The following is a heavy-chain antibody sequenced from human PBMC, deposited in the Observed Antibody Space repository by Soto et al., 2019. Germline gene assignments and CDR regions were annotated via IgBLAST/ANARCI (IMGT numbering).Heavy chain of an antibody. CDR1: GGTFSSYA. V-gene: IGHV1-69*12. CDR2: IISIFGTA. CDR3: ASHSSWLQLSYYNGMDV. D-gene: IGHD6-13*01. Sequence: QVQLVQSGAEVKKPGSSVKVSCKASGGTFSSYAISWVRQAPGQGLEWMGGIISIFGTADYAQKCQGRVTSTADEATSTDNMVLSCLGPEDTAVSYCASHSSWLQLSYYNGMDVWGQGTTATVSS. J-gene: IGHJ6*02.